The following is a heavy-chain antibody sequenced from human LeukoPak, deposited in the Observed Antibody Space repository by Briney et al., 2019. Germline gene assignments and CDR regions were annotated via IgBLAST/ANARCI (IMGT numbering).Heavy chain of an antibody. CDR2: IKHDGREK. V-gene: IGHV3-7*01. J-gene: IGHJ4*02. CDR3: ARGRVDSNYSHLGS. CDR1: GFTSGSYS. Sequence: PGGSLRLSCVASGFTSGSYSMSWVRQAPGKGLEWVASIKHDGREKHYLDSVKGRFAISRDNTKNSLYLQINSLRAEDAAVYYCARGRVDSNYSHLGSWGQGTLVTVSS. D-gene: IGHD5-24*01.